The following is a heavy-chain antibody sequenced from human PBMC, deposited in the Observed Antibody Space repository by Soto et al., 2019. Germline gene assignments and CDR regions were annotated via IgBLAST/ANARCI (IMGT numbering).Heavy chain of an antibody. CDR2: ISGSGGST. CDR3: AKSPDPFFLEWLLYSSGIYYFDY. D-gene: IGHD3-3*01. Sequence: GGSLRLSCAASGFTFSSYAMSWVRQAPGKGLEWVSAISGSGGSTYYADSVKGRFTISRDNSKNTLYLQMNSLRAEDTAVYYCAKSPDPFFLEWLLYSSGIYYFDYWGQGTLVTVSS. J-gene: IGHJ4*02. CDR1: GFTFSSYA. V-gene: IGHV3-23*01.